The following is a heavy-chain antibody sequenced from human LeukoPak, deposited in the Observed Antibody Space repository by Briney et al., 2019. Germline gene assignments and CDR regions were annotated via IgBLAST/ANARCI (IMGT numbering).Heavy chain of an antibody. Sequence: SETLSLTCTVSGGSISSSSYYWGWIRQPPGKGLEWIGSIYYSGSTYYNPSLKSRVTISVDTSKNQFSLKLSSVTAADTAVYYCARDPYYDFWSGYPPDWGQGTLVTVSS. J-gene: IGHJ4*02. CDR1: GGSISSSSYY. D-gene: IGHD3-3*01. CDR3: ARDPYYDFWSGYPPD. V-gene: IGHV4-39*02. CDR2: IYYSGST.